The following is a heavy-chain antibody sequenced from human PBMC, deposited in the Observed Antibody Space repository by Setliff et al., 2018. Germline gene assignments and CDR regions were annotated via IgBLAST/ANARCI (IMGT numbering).Heavy chain of an antibody. CDR1: GVTVSDGW. CDR2: IKSKTDGGTT. CDR3: VKLVPQEISSDP. D-gene: IGHD3-10*01. Sequence: GGSLRLSCAASGVTVSDGWMGWVRQTPGKGLDWVGRIKSKTDGGTTDYAAPVKGRFTISRDDSKNTLYLQMNSLKTEDTAVYYCVKLVPQEISSDPWGQGTLVTVSS. J-gene: IGHJ5*02. V-gene: IGHV3-15*01.